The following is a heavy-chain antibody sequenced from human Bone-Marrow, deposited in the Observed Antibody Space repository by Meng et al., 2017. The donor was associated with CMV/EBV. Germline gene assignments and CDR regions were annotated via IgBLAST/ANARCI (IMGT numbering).Heavy chain of an antibody. CDR1: GFTFSSYS. CDR3: ARVGGIREFDY. J-gene: IGHJ4*02. CDR2: ISSSSSYI. D-gene: IGHD6-13*01. Sequence: GESLKISCAASGFTFSSYSMNWVRQAPGKGLEWVSSISSSSSYIYYADSVKGRFTISRDNSKKSLYLQMNSLRAEDTAVYYCARVGGIREFDYWGQGTLVTVSS. V-gene: IGHV3-21*01.